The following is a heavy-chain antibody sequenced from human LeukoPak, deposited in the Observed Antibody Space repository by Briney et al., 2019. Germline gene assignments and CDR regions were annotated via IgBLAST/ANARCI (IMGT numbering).Heavy chain of an antibody. J-gene: IGHJ3*02. CDR1: GGTFSSYA. CDR3: AKLRISAFDI. V-gene: IGHV1-69*13. D-gene: IGHD7-27*01. CDR2: IIPIFGTA. Sequence: ASVKVSCKASGGTFSSYAISWVRQAPGQGLEWMGGIIPIFGTANYAQKFQGRVTITADESTSTAYMELSSLRSEDTAVYYCAKLRISAFDIWGQGTMVTVSS.